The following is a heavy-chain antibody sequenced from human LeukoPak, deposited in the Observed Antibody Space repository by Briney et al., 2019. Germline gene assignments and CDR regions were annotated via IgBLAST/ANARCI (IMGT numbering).Heavy chain of an antibody. D-gene: IGHD2-2*01. CDR1: GYTFTGYY. CDR2: INPNSGGT. J-gene: IGHJ4*02. Sequence: APVKVSCKASGYTFTGYYMHWVRQAPGQGLEWMGWINPNSGGTNYAQKFQGRVTMTRDTSISTAYMELSRLRSDDTAVYYCASEGEVVASVGDIVVGESVPNDYWGQGTLVTVSS. CDR3: ASEGEVVASVGDIVVGESVPNDY. V-gene: IGHV1-2*02.